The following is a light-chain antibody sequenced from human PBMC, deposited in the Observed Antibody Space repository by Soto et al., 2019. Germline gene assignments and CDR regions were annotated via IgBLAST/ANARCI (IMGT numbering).Light chain of an antibody. J-gene: IGLJ7*01. V-gene: IGLV1-51*01. CDR3: GTWDSSLSAAV. Sequence: QSALTQPPSVSAAPGQTVTISCSGSSSNIGNNYVSWYQQLPGTAPKLLIYDNNKRPSGIPDRFSGSKSGTSATLGITGLQTGDEADYYCGTWDSSLSAAVFGGGTKLTVL. CDR1: SSNIGNNY. CDR2: DNN.